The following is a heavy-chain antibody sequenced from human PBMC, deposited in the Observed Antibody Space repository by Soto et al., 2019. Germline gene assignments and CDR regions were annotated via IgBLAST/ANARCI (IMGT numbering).Heavy chain of an antibody. D-gene: IGHD4-17*01. J-gene: IGHJ4*02. CDR1: GGSISSYY. CDR3: ARVYGDYLDY. CDR2: IYYSGST. V-gene: IGHV4-59*01. Sequence: QVQLQESGPGLVKPSETLSLTCTVSGGSISSYYWSWIRQPPGKGLEWIGYIYYSGSTNYNPSLKSRVTISVDTSKNQFSLKLSSVTAADTAVSYCARVYGDYLDYWGQGTLVTVSS.